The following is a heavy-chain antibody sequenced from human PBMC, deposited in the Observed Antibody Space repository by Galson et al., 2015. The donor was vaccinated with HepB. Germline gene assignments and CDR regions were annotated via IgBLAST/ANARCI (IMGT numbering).Heavy chain of an antibody. D-gene: IGHD1-7*01. J-gene: IGHJ4*02. CDR3: GRERGNYTYFDY. Sequence: SVKVSCKASGYTFTDYGISWVRQAPGQGLEWMGWINTYSGNRNYAQKFQDRVTMTMDTSTGTAYMELRSLRSDDTAVYYCGRERGNYTYFDYWGQGTLVTVSS. V-gene: IGHV1-18*04. CDR1: GYTFTDYG. CDR2: INTYSGNR.